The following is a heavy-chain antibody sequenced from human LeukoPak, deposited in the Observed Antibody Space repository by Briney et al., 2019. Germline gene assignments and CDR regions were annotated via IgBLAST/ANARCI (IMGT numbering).Heavy chain of an antibody. CDR3: ARVFRGWYELDY. D-gene: IGHD6-19*01. CDR2: MNPNSGNT. Sequence: ASVKVSCKASGYTFTSYDINWVRQATGQGLEWMGWMNPNSGNTGYAQKFQGRVTMTRNTSIGTAYMELSSLRSEDTAVYYCARVFRGWYELDYWGQGTLVTVSS. V-gene: IGHV1-8*01. J-gene: IGHJ4*02. CDR1: GYTFTSYD.